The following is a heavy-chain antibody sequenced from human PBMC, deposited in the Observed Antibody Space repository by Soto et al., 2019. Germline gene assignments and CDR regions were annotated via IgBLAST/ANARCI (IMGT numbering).Heavy chain of an antibody. CDR3: ARVVKADSTRFYCGMDV. CDR2: IYYSGST. V-gene: IGHV4-61*01. J-gene: IGHJ6*02. Sequence: SETLSLTCTVSGGSVSSGSYYWSWIRQPPGKGLEWIGYIYYSGSTNYNPSLKSRVTISVDTSKNQFSLKLSSVTAADTAVYYCARVVKADSTRFYCGMDVWGQGTTVTVSS. CDR1: GGSVSSGSYY. D-gene: IGHD2-2*01.